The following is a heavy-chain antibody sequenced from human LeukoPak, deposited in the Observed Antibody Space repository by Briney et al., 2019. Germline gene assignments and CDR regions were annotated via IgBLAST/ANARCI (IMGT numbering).Heavy chain of an antibody. D-gene: IGHD3-10*01. V-gene: IGHV4-59*01. J-gene: IGHJ4*02. CDR2: IYYSGST. Sequence: SETLSLTCTVSGGSISSYYWSWIRQPPGKGLEWIGYIYYSGSTNYNPSLKSRVTISVDTSKNQFSLKLSSVTAADTAVYYCAAHPPYYYGSGSYYNEDWGQGTLVTVSS. CDR3: AAHPPYYYGSGSYYNED. CDR1: GGSISSYY.